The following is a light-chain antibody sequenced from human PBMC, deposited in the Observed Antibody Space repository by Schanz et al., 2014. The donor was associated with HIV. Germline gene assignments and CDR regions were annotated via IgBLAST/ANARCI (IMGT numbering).Light chain of an antibody. Sequence: EIVLTQSPGTLSFSPGERATLSCRASQSIGSTYLAWYQQKPGQAPRPLIYGASTRATGVPDRFSGSGSGTEFTLTISSLQPEDFATYYCLQHNSYPRTFGQGTKVEIK. J-gene: IGKJ1*01. CDR1: QSIGSTY. CDR2: GAS. V-gene: IGKV3-20*01. CDR3: LQHNSYPRT.